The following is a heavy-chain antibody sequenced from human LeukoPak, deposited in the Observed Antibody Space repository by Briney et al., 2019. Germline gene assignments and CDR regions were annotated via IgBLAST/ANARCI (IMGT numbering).Heavy chain of an antibody. V-gene: IGHV3-48*01. CDR3: ARGKKFLDY. Sequence: PGGSLRLSCAASGFTFSSYSMNWVRQAPGKGLEWVSYISSSSSTIYYADSVKGRFTISRDNAKNSLYLQMNSLRAEDTAVYYCARGKKFLDYWGQGTLVTVSS. CDR1: GFTFSSYS. CDR2: ISSSSSTI. J-gene: IGHJ4*02.